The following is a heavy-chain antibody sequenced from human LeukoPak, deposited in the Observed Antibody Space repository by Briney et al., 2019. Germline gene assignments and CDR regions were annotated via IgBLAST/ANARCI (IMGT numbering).Heavy chain of an antibody. CDR3: TTSWSYLVD. V-gene: IGHV3-15*07. D-gene: IGHD1-1*01. CDR1: GFTFSSYG. Sequence: GGSLRLSCAASGFTFSSYGMNWVRQAPGKELEWVGRIKSKTDGGATDYAAPVKGRFTISRDDSKRTLYLQMNSLKTEDTAVYYCTTSWSYLVDWGQGTLVTVSS. CDR2: IKSKTDGGAT. J-gene: IGHJ4*02.